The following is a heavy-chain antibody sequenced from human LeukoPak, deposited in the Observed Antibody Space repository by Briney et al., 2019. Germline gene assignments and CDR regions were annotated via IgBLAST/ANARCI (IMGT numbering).Heavy chain of an antibody. CDR3: ARGFRYFDWLSTGPFDY. V-gene: IGHV4-4*02. J-gene: IGHJ4*02. D-gene: IGHD3-9*01. Sequence: SETLSLTCAVSGGSISSSNWWSWVRQPPGKGLEWIGEIYHSGSTNYNPSLKSRVTISVDKSKNQFSLKLSSVTAGDTAVYYCARGFRYFDWLSTGPFDYWGQGTLVTVSS. CDR1: GGSISSSNW. CDR2: IYHSGST.